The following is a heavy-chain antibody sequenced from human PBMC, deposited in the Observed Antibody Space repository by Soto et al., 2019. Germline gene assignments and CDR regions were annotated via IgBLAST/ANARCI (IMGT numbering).Heavy chain of an antibody. CDR3: ARDLVVRSDWYLAEYFQH. Sequence: VGSLRLSCAVSGFTFSDYGMHWVRQAPGKGLEWVAVISFDATRKHYSDSVKGRFTISRDNSNDTLFLHMNSLRPEDTAAYFCARDLVVRSDWYLAEYFQHWGHGTVVTVSS. J-gene: IGHJ1*01. CDR2: ISFDATRK. CDR1: GFTFSDYG. V-gene: IGHV3-30*03. D-gene: IGHD6-19*01.